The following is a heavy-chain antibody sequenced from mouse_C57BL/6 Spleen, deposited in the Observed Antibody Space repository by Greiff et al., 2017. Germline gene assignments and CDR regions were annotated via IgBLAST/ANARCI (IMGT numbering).Heavy chain of an antibody. D-gene: IGHD3-2*02. CDR2: IDPSDSYT. CDR1: GYTFTSYW. V-gene: IGHV1-69*01. CDR3: ARGDSSGYRFAY. Sequence: QVQLKQPGAELVMPGASVKLSCKASGYTFTSYWMHWVKQRPGQGLERIGEIDPSDSYTNYNQKFKGKSTLTVDKSSSTAYMQLSSLTSEDSAVYYCARGDSSGYRFAYWGQGTLVTVSA. J-gene: IGHJ3*01.